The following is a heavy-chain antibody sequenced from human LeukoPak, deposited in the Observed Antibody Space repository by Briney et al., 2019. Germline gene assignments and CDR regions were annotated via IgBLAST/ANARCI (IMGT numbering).Heavy chain of an antibody. Sequence: GGSLRLSCAASEFSVGSNYMTWVRQAPGKGLEWVSLIYSGGSTYYADSVKGRFTISRDNSKNTLYLQMNSLRAEDTAVYYCAREAYGDTDYWGQGTLVTVSS. CDR1: EFSVGSNY. D-gene: IGHD4-17*01. J-gene: IGHJ4*02. CDR2: IYSGGST. V-gene: IGHV3-66*01. CDR3: AREAYGDTDY.